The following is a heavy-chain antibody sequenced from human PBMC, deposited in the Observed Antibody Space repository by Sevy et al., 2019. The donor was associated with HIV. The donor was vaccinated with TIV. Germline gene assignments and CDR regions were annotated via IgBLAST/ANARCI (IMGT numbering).Heavy chain of an antibody. Sequence: SETLSLTCTVSGDSISSSNYYWGWIRQPPGKGLEWIGNMYYTGSTYYKPSLKIRFTISEDTSKNQFALNLRSVTAAGTAVYDWARSVADTGYNYAMDVWGQGTTVTVSS. CDR1: GDSISSSNYY. CDR3: ARSVADTGYNYAMDV. CDR2: MYYTGST. J-gene: IGHJ6*02. V-gene: IGHV4-39*01. D-gene: IGHD6-19*01.